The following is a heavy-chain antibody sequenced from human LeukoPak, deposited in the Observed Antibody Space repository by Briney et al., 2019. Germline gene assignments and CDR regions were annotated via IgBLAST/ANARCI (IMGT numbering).Heavy chain of an antibody. J-gene: IGHJ4*02. CDR1: GYTFTGYY. CDR3: ARDSRPEYDFWSGYFEETFDY. CDR2: INPNSGGT. D-gene: IGHD3-3*01. Sequence: ASVKVSCKASGYTFTGYYMHWERQAPGQGLEWMGWINPNSGGTNYAQKLQGRVTMTRDTSISTAYMELSRLRSDDTAVYYCARDSRPEYDFWSGYFEETFDYWSQGTLVTVSS. V-gene: IGHV1-2*02.